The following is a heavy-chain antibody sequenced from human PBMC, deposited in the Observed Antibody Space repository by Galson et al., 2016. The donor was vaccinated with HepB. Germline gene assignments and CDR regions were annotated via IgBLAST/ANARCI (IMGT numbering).Heavy chain of an antibody. CDR1: GITFNTYA. J-gene: IGHJ4*02. Sequence: SVKVSCKASGITFNTYAISWVRQAPGQGLEWMGGIIPFFNTPHYAQKFQGRVTITADKSTNTTYMELSSLRSDDTAEYYCARGLGGRYFDWLLHPFDYWGQGTLVTVSS. V-gene: IGHV1-69*06. CDR2: IIPFFNTP. CDR3: ARGLGGRYFDWLLHPFDY. D-gene: IGHD3-9*01.